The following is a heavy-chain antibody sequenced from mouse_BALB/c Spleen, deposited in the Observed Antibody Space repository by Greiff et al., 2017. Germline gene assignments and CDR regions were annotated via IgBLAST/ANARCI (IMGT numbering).Heavy chain of an antibody. J-gene: IGHJ2*01. CDR3: ARSALLLRLYYFDY. V-gene: IGHV5-17*02. Sequence: VQLKESGGGLVQPGGSRKLSCAASGFTFSSFGMHWVRQAPEKGLEWVAYISSGSSTIYYADTVKGRFTISRDNPKNTLFLQMTSLRSEDTAMYYCARSALLLRLYYFDYWGQGTTLTVSS. CDR2: ISSGSSTI. D-gene: IGHD1-2*01. CDR1: GFTFSSFG.